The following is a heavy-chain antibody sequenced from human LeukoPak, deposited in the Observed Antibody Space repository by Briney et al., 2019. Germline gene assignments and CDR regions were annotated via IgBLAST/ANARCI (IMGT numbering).Heavy chain of an antibody. CDR1: GYTFTSYG. J-gene: IGHJ4*02. V-gene: IGHV1-18*01. CDR2: ISAYNGNT. D-gene: IGHD3-9*01. CDR3: ARDTSPLYDILTGYQGTFDY. Sequence: ASVKVSCKASGYTFTSYGISWVRQAPGQGLEWMGWISAYNGNTNYAQKLQGRVTMTTDTSTSTAYMELRSLRSDDTAVYYCARDTSPLYDILTGYQGTFDYWGQGTLVTVSS.